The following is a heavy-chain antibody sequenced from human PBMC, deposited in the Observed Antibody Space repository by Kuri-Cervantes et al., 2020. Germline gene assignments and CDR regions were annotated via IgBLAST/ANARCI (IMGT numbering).Heavy chain of an antibody. CDR3: AREPYDFWSGRYTYYYYMDV. D-gene: IGHD3-3*01. V-gene: IGHV1-69*05. CDR2: TIPMVGTA. J-gene: IGHJ6*03. Sequence: SVKVSCKASGYTFTGYYMHWVRQAPGQGLEWMGSTIPMVGTATYAQKVQGRIKITTYEFTGTVYMDLSSLRSEDTAVYYCAREPYDFWSGRYTYYYYMDVWGKGTTVTVSS. CDR1: GYTFTGYY.